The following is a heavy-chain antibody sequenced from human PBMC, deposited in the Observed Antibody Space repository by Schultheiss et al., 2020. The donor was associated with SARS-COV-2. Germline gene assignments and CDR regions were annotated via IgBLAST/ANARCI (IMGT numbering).Heavy chain of an antibody. CDR1: GGSISSGGYY. CDR3: ARDEAEYCSGGSCYSAASYYGMDV. CDR2: IYYSGST. V-gene: IGHV4-31*03. J-gene: IGHJ6*02. D-gene: IGHD2-15*01. Sequence: SETLSLTCTVSGGSISSGGYYWSWIRQHPGKGLEWIGYIYYSGSTYYNPSLKSRVAISVDTSKNQFSLKLSSVTAADTAVYYCARDEAEYCSGGSCYSAASYYGMDVWGQGTTVTVSS.